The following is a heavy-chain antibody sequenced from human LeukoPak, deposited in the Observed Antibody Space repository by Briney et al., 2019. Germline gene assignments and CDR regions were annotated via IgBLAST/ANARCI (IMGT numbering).Heavy chain of an antibody. V-gene: IGHV4-39*07. CDR3: AKEGYCGGGSCLGLGLFDP. CDR1: GGSISSSSYY. CDR2: IYYSGST. Sequence: SETLSLTCTVSGGSISSSSYYWGWIRQPPGKGLEWIGSIYYSGSTYYNPSLKSRVTISVDTSKNQFSLKLSSVTAADTAVYFCAKEGYCGGGSCLGLGLFDPWGQGTLVTVSS. J-gene: IGHJ5*02. D-gene: IGHD2-15*01.